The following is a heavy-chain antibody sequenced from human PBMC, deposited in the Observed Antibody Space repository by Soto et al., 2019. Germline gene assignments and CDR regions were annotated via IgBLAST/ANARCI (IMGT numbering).Heavy chain of an antibody. V-gene: IGHV3-48*02. CDR1: GFTFNTYD. CDR2: ISRDSSRI. Sequence: EVQLVESGGGLVQPGGSLRLSCAGSGFTFNTYDMNWVRQAPGKGLEWVAFISRDSSRIFYADSVRGRFAISRDNAKNSLHLQMSSLRDEDTAVYYCARDEGTVTSYFYYYAMDVWGQGTKVTVSS. D-gene: IGHD4-17*01. J-gene: IGHJ6*02. CDR3: ARDEGTVTSYFYYYAMDV.